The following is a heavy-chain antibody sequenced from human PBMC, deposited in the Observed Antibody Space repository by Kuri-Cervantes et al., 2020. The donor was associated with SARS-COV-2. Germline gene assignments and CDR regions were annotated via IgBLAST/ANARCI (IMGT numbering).Heavy chain of an antibody. J-gene: IGHJ6*03. CDR3: ARGREGVVPATIPGLGYFLYVSMDV. Sequence: ESLRLSCAVSGGSFSGYYWSWIRQSPGKGLEWIGKINHSGSTNYNPSLSSRVTISVDMSKNQFSLRLSSVTAADTAMYYCARGREGVVPATIPGLGYFLYVSMDVWGKGTSVTVSS. V-gene: IGHV4-34*01. D-gene: IGHD2-2*01. CDR2: INHSGST. CDR1: GGSFSGYY.